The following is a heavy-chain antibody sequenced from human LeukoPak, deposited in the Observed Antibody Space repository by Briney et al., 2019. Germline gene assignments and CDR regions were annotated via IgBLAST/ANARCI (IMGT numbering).Heavy chain of an antibody. CDR3: ARNAYYDFWSGYSVDAFDI. Sequence: SETLSLTCTVSGGSISSSSYYWGWIRQPPGKGLEWIGRIYTSGSTNYNPSLKSRVTISVDTSKNQFSLKLSSVTAADTAVYYCARNAYYDFWSGYSVDAFDIWGQGTMVTVSS. CDR2: IYTSGST. J-gene: IGHJ3*02. CDR1: GGSISSSSYY. D-gene: IGHD3-3*01. V-gene: IGHV4-39*07.